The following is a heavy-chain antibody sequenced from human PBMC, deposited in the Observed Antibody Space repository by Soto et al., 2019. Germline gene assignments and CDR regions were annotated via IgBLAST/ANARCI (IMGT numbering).Heavy chain of an antibody. D-gene: IGHD5-18*01. J-gene: IGHJ4*02. CDR2: GYHGGNT. CDR3: ARHLSGYGYLYFEY. V-gene: IGHV4-39*01. Sequence: QLQLQESGPGLVKPSETQSLTCTVSGGSISSNSYYWAWIRQPPGKGLEWIGSGYHGGNTYYNPSHKGRVAISVDTSTNQFSLKLNSVTAADTAVYYFARHLSGYGYLYFEYWGQGILVTVSS. CDR1: GGSISSNSYY.